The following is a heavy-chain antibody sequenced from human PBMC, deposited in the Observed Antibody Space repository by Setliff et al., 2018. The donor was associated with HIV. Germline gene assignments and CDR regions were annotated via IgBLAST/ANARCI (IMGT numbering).Heavy chain of an antibody. CDR2: ITSGSSTI. J-gene: IGHJ4*02. D-gene: IGHD1-26*01. V-gene: IGHV3-48*01. CDR1: GFTFNIYA. CDR3: TREGSYSGSYSWGIGY. Sequence: PGGSLRLSCAASGFTFNIYAMNWVRQVPGKGLEWVSHITSGSSTIYYADSVKGRFTISRDSAKNSVYLQMNSLRVEDTAVYYCTREGSYSGSYSWGIGYWGQGTLVTVSS.